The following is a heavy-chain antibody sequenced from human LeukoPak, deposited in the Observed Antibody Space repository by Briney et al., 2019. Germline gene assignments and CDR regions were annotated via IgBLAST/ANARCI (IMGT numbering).Heavy chain of an antibody. Sequence: GGSLRLSCAASGFTFSSYSMNWVRQAPGKGLEWVSSISSSSSYIYYADSVKGRFTISRDNAKNSLYLQMNSLRAEDTAAHYCARAVYGDGEGYWGQGTLVTVSS. J-gene: IGHJ4*02. CDR3: ARAVYGDGEGY. CDR2: ISSSSSYI. CDR1: GFTFSSYS. D-gene: IGHD4-17*01. V-gene: IGHV3-21*01.